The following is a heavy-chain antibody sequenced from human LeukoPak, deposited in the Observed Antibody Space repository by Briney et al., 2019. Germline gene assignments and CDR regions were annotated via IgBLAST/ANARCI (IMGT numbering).Heavy chain of an antibody. Sequence: GGSLRLSCTVSGFTFSSYWMSWVRQAPGKGLERVANVKQDESEKTYGDSVTGRFAVSRDNAKNSLYLHMNSLAVEDTAVYFCAGVNNNYYMDVWGNGTTVTVSS. D-gene: IGHD1-14*01. CDR3: AGVNNNYYMDV. J-gene: IGHJ6*03. V-gene: IGHV3-7*01. CDR2: VKQDESEK. CDR1: GFTFSSYW.